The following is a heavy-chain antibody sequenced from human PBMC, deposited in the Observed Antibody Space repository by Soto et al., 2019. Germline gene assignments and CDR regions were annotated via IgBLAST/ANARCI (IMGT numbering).Heavy chain of an antibody. CDR1: GGSISSYY. Sequence: PSETLSLTCTVSGGSISSYYWSWIRQPPGKGLEWIGYIYYSGSTNYNPSLKSRVTISVDTSKNQFSLKLSSVTAADTAVYYCARDSGSGSYITWFDPWGQGTLVTVSS. J-gene: IGHJ5*02. D-gene: IGHD3-10*01. CDR2: IYYSGST. CDR3: ARDSGSGSYITWFDP. V-gene: IGHV4-59*01.